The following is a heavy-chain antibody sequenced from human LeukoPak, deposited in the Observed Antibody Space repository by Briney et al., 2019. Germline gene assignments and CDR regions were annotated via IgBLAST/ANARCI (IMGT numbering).Heavy chain of an antibody. J-gene: IGHJ5*02. V-gene: IGHV4-34*01. Sequence: SETLSLTCAVYGGSFSGYYWSWIHQPPGKGLEWIGEINHSGSTNYNPSLKSRVTISVDTSKNQFSLKLSSVTAADTAVYYCARDRDDYGESTGIDPWGQGTLVTVSS. D-gene: IGHD4-17*01. CDR3: ARDRDDYGESTGIDP. CDR2: INHSGST. CDR1: GGSFSGYY.